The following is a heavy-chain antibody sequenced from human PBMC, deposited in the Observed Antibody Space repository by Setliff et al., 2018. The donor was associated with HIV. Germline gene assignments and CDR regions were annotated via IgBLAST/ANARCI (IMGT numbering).Heavy chain of an antibody. CDR1: GGSISSYY. D-gene: IGHD3-3*01. CDR3: ARGYYNFWSGYPPLDY. V-gene: IGHV4-59*01. J-gene: IGHJ4*02. CDR2: IYYSGST. Sequence: PSETLSLTCTVSGGSISSYYWSWIRQPPGKGLEWIGYIYYSGSTNYNPSLKSRVTISIDTSKNQFSLKLNSLTAADTAVYYCARGYYNFWSGYPPLDYWGQGTLVTVSS.